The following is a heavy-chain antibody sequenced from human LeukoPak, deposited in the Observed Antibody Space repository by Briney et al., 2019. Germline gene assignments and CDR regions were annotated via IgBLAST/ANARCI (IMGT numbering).Heavy chain of an antibody. D-gene: IGHD3-3*01. V-gene: IGHV3-74*01. CDR3: ARAPSEIGGYYPEYFRH. J-gene: IGHJ1*01. CDR2: IKSDGST. Sequence: GGTLRLSCAASGFTFSTYWMHWVRQAPGKGLVWVSRIKSDGSTNYADSVKGRFTISRDNAKNTLSLQMNSLRPEDTGVYYCARAPSEIGGYYPEYFRHWGQGTLVTVSS. CDR1: GFTFSTYW.